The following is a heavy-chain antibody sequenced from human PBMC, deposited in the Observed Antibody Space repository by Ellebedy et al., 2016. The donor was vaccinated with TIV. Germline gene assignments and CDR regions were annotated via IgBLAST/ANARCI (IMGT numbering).Heavy chain of an antibody. V-gene: IGHV3-23*01. Sequence: GESLKISCAASGFTFSSYVMSWVRQAPGKGLEWVSTISGSGISRYYADSVKGRFTISRDNSKNTLYLQMNGLRAEDTAVYYCAKDRVIPVPGTGNFDCWGQGALVSVSS. CDR1: GFTFSSYV. CDR2: ISGSGISR. J-gene: IGHJ4*02. CDR3: AKDRVIPVPGTGNFDC. D-gene: IGHD6-19*01.